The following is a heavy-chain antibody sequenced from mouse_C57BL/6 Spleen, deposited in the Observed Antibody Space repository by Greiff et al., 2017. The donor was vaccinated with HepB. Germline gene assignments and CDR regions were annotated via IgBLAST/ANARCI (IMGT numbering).Heavy chain of an antibody. CDR1: GFSLTSYG. V-gene: IGHV2-3*01. J-gene: IGHJ4*01. CDR3: AKVGAMITTKAMDY. D-gene: IGHD2-4*01. Sequence: VMLVESGPGLVAPSQSLSITCTVSGFSLTSYGVSWVRQPPGKGLEWLGVIWGDGSTNYHSALISRLSISKDNSKSQVFLKLNSLQTDDTATYYCAKVGAMITTKAMDYWGQGTSVTVSS. CDR2: IWGDGST.